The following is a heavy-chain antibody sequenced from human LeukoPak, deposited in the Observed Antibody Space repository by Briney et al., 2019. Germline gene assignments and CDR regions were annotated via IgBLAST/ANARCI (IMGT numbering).Heavy chain of an antibody. CDR3: ARGGYHGADLDY. Sequence: SETLSLTCTVSGGSISSYYWSWIRQPPGKGLEWIGYIYYSGSTNYNPSLKSRVTISVDTSKNQFSLKLSSVTAADTAVYYCARGGYHGADLDYWGLGTLVTVSS. V-gene: IGHV4-59*01. CDR1: GGSISSYY. D-gene: IGHD4-17*01. CDR2: IYYSGST. J-gene: IGHJ4*02.